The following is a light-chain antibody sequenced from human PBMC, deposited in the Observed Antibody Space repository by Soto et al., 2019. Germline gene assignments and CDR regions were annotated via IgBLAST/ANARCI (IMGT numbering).Light chain of an antibody. CDR2: AAS. CDR1: QDISSY. CDR3: QQVNSYPRT. V-gene: IGKV1-9*01. J-gene: IGKJ1*01. Sequence: IQLTQSPSSLSASVGDRVTITCRASQDISSYLAWYQQKPGIAPKLLIYAASTLQSGVPSRFSGSGSGSDFTLTISSLQPVDFATYYCQQVNSYPRTFGQGSKVEIK.